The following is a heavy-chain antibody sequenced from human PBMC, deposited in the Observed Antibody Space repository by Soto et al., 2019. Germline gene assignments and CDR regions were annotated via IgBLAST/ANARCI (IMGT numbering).Heavy chain of an antibody. CDR1: GFTFSSYS. CDR2: ISSSSSYI. D-gene: IGHD2-8*01. CDR3: ARDLCTSGVCRPTGWFDH. V-gene: IGHV3-21*01. J-gene: IGHJ5*02. Sequence: GGSLRLSCAASGFTFSSYSMNWVRQAPGKGLEWVSSISSSSSYIYYADSVKGRFTISRDNAKNSLYLQMNSLRAEDTAVYYCARDLCTSGVCRPTGWFDHWGQRTLVTFSS.